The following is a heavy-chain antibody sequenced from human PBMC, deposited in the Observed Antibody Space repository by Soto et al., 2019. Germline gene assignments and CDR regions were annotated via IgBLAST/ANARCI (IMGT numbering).Heavy chain of an antibody. Sequence: QPGGSLRLSCAASGFTFSSYDMHWVRQATGKGLEWVSAIGTAGDTYYPGSVKGRFTISRENAKNSLYLQMNSLRAEDTAVYYCARHGYNYGGGYFDYWGQGTLVTVSS. CDR2: IGTAGDT. CDR3: ARHGYNYGGGYFDY. CDR1: GFTFSSYD. D-gene: IGHD5-18*01. J-gene: IGHJ4*02. V-gene: IGHV3-13*04.